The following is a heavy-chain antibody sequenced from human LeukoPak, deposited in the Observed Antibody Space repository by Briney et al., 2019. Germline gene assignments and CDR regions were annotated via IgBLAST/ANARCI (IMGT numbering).Heavy chain of an antibody. CDR3: AKSMTGTFNNWFDP. CDR1: GFTFSSYA. Sequence: GGTLRLSCAASGFTFSSYAMSWVRQAPGKGLELVSAMSSSGSSTQYAYSVQGRFTISRDNSKNPLYLQMNSLRAEDTAVYYCAKSMTGTFNNWFDPWGQGTLVTVSS. D-gene: IGHD1-1*01. V-gene: IGHV3-23*05. CDR2: MSSSGSST. J-gene: IGHJ5*02.